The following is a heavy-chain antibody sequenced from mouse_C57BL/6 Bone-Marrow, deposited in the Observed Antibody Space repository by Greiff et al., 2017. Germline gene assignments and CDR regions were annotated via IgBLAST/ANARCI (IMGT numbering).Heavy chain of an antibody. V-gene: IGHV5-12*01. CDR2: ISNGGGST. J-gene: IGHJ2*01. Sequence: EVQLVESGGGLVQPGGSLKLSCAASGFTFSDYYMYWVRQTPEKRLEWVAYISNGGGSTYYPDTVKGRFTISRDNAKNTLYLQMSRLKSEDTAMYYCARHGYGYGFDYWGQGTTLTVSS. D-gene: IGHD2-2*01. CDR3: ARHGYGYGFDY. CDR1: GFTFSDYY.